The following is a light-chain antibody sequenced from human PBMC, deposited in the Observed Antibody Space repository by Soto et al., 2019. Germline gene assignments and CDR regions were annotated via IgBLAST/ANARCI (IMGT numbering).Light chain of an antibody. CDR1: SSDVGGYNY. Sequence: QSALTQPASVSGSPGQSITISCTGTSSDVGGYNYVSWYQQHPGKAPKLMIYEVSNRPSGVSNRFSGSKSGTTASLTISGLQAEDEADDYCSSYTSSSDYVVGTGTKVTVL. CDR3: SSYTSSSDYV. J-gene: IGLJ1*01. CDR2: EVS. V-gene: IGLV2-14*01.